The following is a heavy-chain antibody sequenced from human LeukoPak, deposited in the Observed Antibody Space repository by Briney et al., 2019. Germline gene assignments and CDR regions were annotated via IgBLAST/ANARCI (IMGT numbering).Heavy chain of an antibody. Sequence: GESLKISCAASGFTFSSYSMNWVRQAPGKGLEWVSSISSSSSYIYYADSVKGRFTISRDNAKNSLYLQMNSLRAEDTAVYYCARALSGSFSFDIWGQGTMVTVSS. J-gene: IGHJ3*02. V-gene: IGHV3-21*01. CDR1: GFTFSSYS. CDR2: ISSSSSYI. D-gene: IGHD1-26*01. CDR3: ARALSGSFSFDI.